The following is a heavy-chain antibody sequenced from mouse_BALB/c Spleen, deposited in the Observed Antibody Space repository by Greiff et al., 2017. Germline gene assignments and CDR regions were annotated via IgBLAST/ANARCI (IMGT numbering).Heavy chain of an antibody. V-gene: IGHV2-6-7*01. CDR3: ARDRGTTGTSYYFDY. CDR2: IWGDGST. D-gene: IGHD4-1*01. J-gene: IGHJ2*01. Sequence: VMLVESGPGLVAPSQSLSITCTVSGFSLTGYGVNWVRQPPGKGLEWLGMIWGDGSTDYNSALKSRLSISKDNSKSQVFLKMNSLQTDDTARYYCARDRGTTGTSYYFDYWGQGTTLTVSS. CDR1: GFSLTGYG.